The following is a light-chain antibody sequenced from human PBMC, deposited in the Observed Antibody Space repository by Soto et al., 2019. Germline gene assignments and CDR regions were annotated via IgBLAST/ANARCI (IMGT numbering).Light chain of an antibody. V-gene: IGLV2-14*03. J-gene: IGLJ2*01. CDR3: SSYTSSSTLI. CDR2: DVS. CDR1: SSDVGGYNF. Sequence: QSALTQPASVPGSPGQSITISCTGTSSDVGGYNFVSWYQQHPDKAPKLIIYDVSNRPSGVSNRFSGSKSGNTASLTISGIQAEDEADYYCSSYTSSSTLIFGGGTKLTVL.